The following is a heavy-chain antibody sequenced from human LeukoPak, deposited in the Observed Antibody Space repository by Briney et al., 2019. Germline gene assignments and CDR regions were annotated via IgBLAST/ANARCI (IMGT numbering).Heavy chain of an antibody. Sequence: PGGSLRLSCAASGFTFSSYAMSWVRQAPGKGLEWVSGISGSGGSTYYADSVKGRFTISRDNSKNTLYLQMYSLRAEDTAGYYCAKAWWGVPAAHDYWGQGTLVTVSS. CDR2: ISGSGGST. CDR3: AKAWWGVPAAHDY. V-gene: IGHV3-23*01. J-gene: IGHJ4*02. D-gene: IGHD2-2*01. CDR1: GFTFSSYA.